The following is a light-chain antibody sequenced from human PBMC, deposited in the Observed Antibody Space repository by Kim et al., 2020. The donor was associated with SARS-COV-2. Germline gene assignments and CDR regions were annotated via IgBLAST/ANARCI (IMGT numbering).Light chain of an antibody. J-gene: IGLJ7*01. V-gene: IGLV2-23*01. CDR2: EDT. CDR3: CSYAGDATVV. CDR1: SSDVGSYSL. Sequence: GQSITISCAGTSSDVGSYSLVSWYQQYPGTVTTAIIYEDTKRPSGVSNRFSGSKSGNTASLTISGLQADDEAIYCCCSYAGDATVVFGGGTQLTVL.